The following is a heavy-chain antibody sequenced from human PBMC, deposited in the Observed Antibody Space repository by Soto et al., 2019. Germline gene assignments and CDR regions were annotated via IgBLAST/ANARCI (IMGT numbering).Heavy chain of an antibody. CDR3: ARTGVWEPRDY. J-gene: IGHJ4*02. V-gene: IGHV1-18*01. CDR1: GYTFTSYG. CDR2: ISAYNGNT. Sequence: QVQLVQSGAEVKKPGASVKVSCKASGYTFTSYGISWVRQAPGQGLEWMGWISAYNGNTNYAHKLQGRVTRNTDTSASTAYMALRSLRSDDTAVYYCARTGVWEPRDYWGQGTLVTVSS. D-gene: IGHD1-26*01.